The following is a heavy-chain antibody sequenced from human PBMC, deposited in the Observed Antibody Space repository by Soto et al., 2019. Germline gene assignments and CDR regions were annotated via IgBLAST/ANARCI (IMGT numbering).Heavy chain of an antibody. CDR2: IGSRSSYI. J-gene: IGHJ4*02. V-gene: IGHV3-21*01. Sequence: EVQLVESGGGLVKPAGSLRLSCAASGFTFSSYTMNWVRQAPGKGLEWVSSIGSRSSYIYYAYSVKGRFNISRANAESSRYLEMNSLRDDATALSYCARDRYGDYVFDSWGQGTLVTVSS. CDR1: GFTFSSYT. D-gene: IGHD5-12*01. CDR3: ARDRYGDYVFDS.